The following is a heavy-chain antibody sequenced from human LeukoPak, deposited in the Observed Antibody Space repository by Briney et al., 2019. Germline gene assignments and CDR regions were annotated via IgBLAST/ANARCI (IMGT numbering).Heavy chain of an antibody. Sequence: ASVKVSCKASGGTFSSYAISWVPQAPGQGLEWMGGIIPIFGTANYAQKFQGRVTITTDESTSTAFMELSSLRSEDTAVYYCATLAVAGDYYSDYWGQGTLVTVSS. V-gene: IGHV1-69*05. J-gene: IGHJ4*02. CDR3: ATLAVAGDYYSDY. D-gene: IGHD6-19*01. CDR1: GGTFSSYA. CDR2: IIPIFGTA.